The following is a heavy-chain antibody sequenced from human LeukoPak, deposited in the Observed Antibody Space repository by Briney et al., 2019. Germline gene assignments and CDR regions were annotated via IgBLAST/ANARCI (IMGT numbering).Heavy chain of an antibody. CDR3: AKLYYYGSGSFENYYYMDV. D-gene: IGHD3-10*01. CDR1: GFTFSSYG. J-gene: IGHJ6*03. Sequence: GGSLRLSCAASGFTFSSYGMSCVRQAPGKELKWFSAISGSGGSTYYADSVKGRFTISRDNSKNTMYLQMNSLRVEDTAVYYCAKLYYYGSGSFENYYYMDVWGKGTTVTISS. V-gene: IGHV3-23*01. CDR2: ISGSGGST.